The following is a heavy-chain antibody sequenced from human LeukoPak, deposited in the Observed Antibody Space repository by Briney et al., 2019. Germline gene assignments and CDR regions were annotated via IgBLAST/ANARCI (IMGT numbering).Heavy chain of an antibody. J-gene: IGHJ4*02. CDR2: ISGSGVSR. V-gene: IGHV3-23*01. CDR3: AKGGSDGGNSDY. Sequence: GGSLRLSWAASGFTFSRYAMTWVRQAPGKGLEWVSTISGSGVSRDYANSVKGRITISRDNSKNTLYLQMSSLRAEDTAVYYCAKGGSDGGNSDYWGQGTLVTVSS. D-gene: IGHD4-23*01. CDR1: GFTFSRYA.